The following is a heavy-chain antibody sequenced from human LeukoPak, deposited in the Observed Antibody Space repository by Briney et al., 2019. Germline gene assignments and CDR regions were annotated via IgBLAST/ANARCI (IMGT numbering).Heavy chain of an antibody. J-gene: IGHJ4*02. CDR1: GGSISSYY. Sequence: SETLSLTCTVSGGSISSYYWSWIRQPPGKGLEWVGYISYSGSTNYKPSLKSRVTISVDTSKNQFSLKLSSVTAADTAIYYCARDGRAGSLFAYWGQGTLVTVSS. D-gene: IGHD6-19*01. CDR2: ISYSGST. V-gene: IGHV4-59*01. CDR3: ARDGRAGSLFAY.